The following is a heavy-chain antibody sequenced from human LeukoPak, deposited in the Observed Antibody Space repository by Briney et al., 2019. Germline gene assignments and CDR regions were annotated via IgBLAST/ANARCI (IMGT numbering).Heavy chain of an antibody. J-gene: IGHJ6*03. Sequence: SGGSLRLFCAASGLTFSSCGVHWARQAPGKGLEWVAFMQDNGSNKYYAASVKGRFTFSRDNSKSTLYLQMNSLRAEDTGVYYCAKDLGTNCYYYMDVWGKGTTVTVSS. V-gene: IGHV3-30*02. CDR2: MQDNGSNK. D-gene: IGHD1-26*01. CDR1: GLTFSSCG. CDR3: AKDLGTNCYYYMDV.